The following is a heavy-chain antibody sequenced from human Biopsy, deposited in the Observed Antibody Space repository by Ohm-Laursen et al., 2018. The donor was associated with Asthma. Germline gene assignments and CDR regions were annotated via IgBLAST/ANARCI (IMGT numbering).Heavy chain of an antibody. CDR3: ARKAGSCISRTCYSLDF. D-gene: IGHD2-2*01. V-gene: IGHV1-69*01. CDR1: GGTFNTYV. CDR2: INSVFGTT. Sequence: ESSVKVSCKSLGGTFNTYVIGWVRQAPGQGLEWMGGINSVFGTTTYPQKFQDRVTITADDSTSTVYMELSSLRSEDTAVYYCARKAGSCISRTCYSLDFWGQGTLVTVFS. J-gene: IGHJ4*02.